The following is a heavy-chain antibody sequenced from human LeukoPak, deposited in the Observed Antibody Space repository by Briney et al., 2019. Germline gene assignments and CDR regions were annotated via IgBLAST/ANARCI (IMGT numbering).Heavy chain of an antibody. V-gene: IGHV4-4*07. D-gene: IGHD3-10*01. Sequence: SSETLSLTCTVSGGSISNYYWSWIRQPAGKGLEWIGRIYTSESTNYNPSLKSRVTISVDTSRNQFSLMLSSVTAADTAVYYCARGLWFGDENPPYFDYWGQGILVTVSS. CDR2: IYTSEST. J-gene: IGHJ4*02. CDR1: GGSISNYY. CDR3: ARGLWFGDENPPYFDY.